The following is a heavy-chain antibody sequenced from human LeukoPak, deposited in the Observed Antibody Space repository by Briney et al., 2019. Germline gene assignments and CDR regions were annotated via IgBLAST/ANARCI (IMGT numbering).Heavy chain of an antibody. CDR3: TTVRGIAAAGS. CDR2: IYSKANGGST. CDR1: GFIFSNAW. D-gene: IGHD6-13*01. J-gene: IGHJ3*01. V-gene: IGHV3-15*01. Sequence: TSGGSLRLSCAGSGFIFSNAWMTWVRQAPGMGLEWVGRIYSKANGGSTDYAAPVKGRFTIPRDDSKNMLYLQMNSLKTEDTAVYYCTTVRGIAAAGSWGQGTMVTVSS.